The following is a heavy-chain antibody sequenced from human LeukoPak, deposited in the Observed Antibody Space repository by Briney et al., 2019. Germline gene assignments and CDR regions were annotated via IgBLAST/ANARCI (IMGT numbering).Heavy chain of an antibody. V-gene: IGHV3-21*01. Sequence: GGSLRLSCAASGFTFSSYSMNWVRQAPGKGLEWVSSISSSSSYIYYADSVKGRFTISRDNSKNTLYLQMNSLRAEDTAVYYCAKILDDDYGDYWGQGTLVTVSS. CDR3: AKILDDDYGDY. J-gene: IGHJ4*02. CDR2: ISSSSSYI. CDR1: GFTFSSYS. D-gene: IGHD3-3*01.